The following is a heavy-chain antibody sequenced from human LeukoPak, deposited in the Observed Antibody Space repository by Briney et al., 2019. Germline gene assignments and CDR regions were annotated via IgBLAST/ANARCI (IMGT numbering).Heavy chain of an antibody. Sequence: PSETLSLTCTVSGGSISNYYWSWIRQPPGKELEWIGYISYSGSTNYNPSLTSRVTIFVDTSNNQFALNLSSVTAADTAVYYCARPSRTGSGWDAFDIWGQGTMVTVSS. J-gene: IGHJ3*02. CDR2: ISYSGST. CDR1: GGSISNYY. D-gene: IGHD3-22*01. V-gene: IGHV4-59*08. CDR3: ARPSRTGSGWDAFDI.